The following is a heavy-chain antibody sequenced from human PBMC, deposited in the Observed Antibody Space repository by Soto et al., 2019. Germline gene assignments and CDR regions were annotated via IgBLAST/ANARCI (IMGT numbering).Heavy chain of an antibody. D-gene: IGHD6-19*01. Sequence: SETLSLTCTVSGGSISSGGYYWSWIRQHPGKGLEWIGNIYYTGSTHYDPSLKSRITISLDKSKNQISLKLSSVTAADTAVYYCASSPVTGIYYAMDVWGQGTTVTVSS. J-gene: IGHJ6*02. CDR3: ASSPVTGIYYAMDV. CDR1: GGSISSGGYY. V-gene: IGHV4-31*03. CDR2: IYYTGST.